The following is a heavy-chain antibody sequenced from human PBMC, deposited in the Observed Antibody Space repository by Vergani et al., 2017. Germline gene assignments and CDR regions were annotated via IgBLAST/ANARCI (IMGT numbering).Heavy chain of an antibody. CDR3: ARQKDYYMDV. Sequence: QLQLQESGSGLVKPSQTLSLTCAVSGGSISSGGYSWSWVRQRPGMGLDWIGYIYYSGTTYYNPSLESRLTISLDTSENHLSLKLTSVTAADTAVYYCARQKDYYMDVWGKGATVTVS. V-gene: IGHV4-31*11. CDR2: IYYSGTT. CDR1: GGSISSGGYS. J-gene: IGHJ6*03.